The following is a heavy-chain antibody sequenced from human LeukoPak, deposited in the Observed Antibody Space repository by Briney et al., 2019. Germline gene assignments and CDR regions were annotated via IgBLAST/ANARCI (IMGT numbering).Heavy chain of an antibody. V-gene: IGHV3-33*01. CDR1: GFTFSNYG. CDR2: IRYDGSTK. Sequence: SGGSLRLSCAASGFTFSNYGVHWVRQAPGKGLEWVAVIRYDGSTKYYADSVKGRFTISRDNSKNTEYLEMNSLRAEDTAVYYCARAYSRESGYDFVFENWGQGTLVSVSS. CDR3: ARAYSRESGYDFVFEN. J-gene: IGHJ4*02. D-gene: IGHD5-12*01.